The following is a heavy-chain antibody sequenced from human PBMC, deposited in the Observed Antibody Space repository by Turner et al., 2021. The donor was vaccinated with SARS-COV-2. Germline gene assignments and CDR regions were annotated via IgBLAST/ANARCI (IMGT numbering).Heavy chain of an antibody. CDR2: IYYSGST. D-gene: IGHD3-10*02. Sequence: QLQLQESGPGLVKPSETLSLTCTVSGGSISSSSYYWGWIRKPPGKGLEWIGSIYYSGSTYYNPSLKSRVTISVDTSKNQFSLKLSSVTAADTAVYYCASETRYYSGRGWFDPWGQGTLVTVSS. CDR3: ASETRYYSGRGWFDP. CDR1: GGSISSSSYY. J-gene: IGHJ5*02. V-gene: IGHV4-39*01.